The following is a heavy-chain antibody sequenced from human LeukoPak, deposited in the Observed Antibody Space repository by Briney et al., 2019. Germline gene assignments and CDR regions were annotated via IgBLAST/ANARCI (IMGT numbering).Heavy chain of an antibody. Sequence: PGGSLRLSCAASGFTFSSYGMHWVRQAPGKGLEWVAVIRYDGSNKYYADSVKGRFTISRDNSKNTLYLQMNSLRAEDTAVYYCAKDRNYYDSSGYFDYWGQGTLVTVSS. V-gene: IGHV3-30*02. CDR1: GFTFSSYG. CDR3: AKDRNYYDSSGYFDY. D-gene: IGHD3-22*01. J-gene: IGHJ4*02. CDR2: IRYDGSNK.